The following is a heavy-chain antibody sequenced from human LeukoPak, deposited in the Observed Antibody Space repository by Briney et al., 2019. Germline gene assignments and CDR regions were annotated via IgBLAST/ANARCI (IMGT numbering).Heavy chain of an antibody. D-gene: IGHD3-10*01. CDR2: ISGSGGST. CDR3: AKDSFSGSYFDY. Sequence: PGGSLRLSCAASGFTFSSYAMSWARQAPGEGLEWVSAISGSGGSTYYADSVKGRFTISRDNSKNTLYLQMNSLRAEDTAVYYCAKDSFSGSYFDYWGQGTLVTVSS. V-gene: IGHV3-23*01. CDR1: GFTFSSYA. J-gene: IGHJ4*02.